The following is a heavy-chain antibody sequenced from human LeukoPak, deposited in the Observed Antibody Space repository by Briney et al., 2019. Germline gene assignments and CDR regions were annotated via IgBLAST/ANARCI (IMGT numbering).Heavy chain of an antibody. V-gene: IGHV4-34*01. D-gene: IGHD2-2*02. CDR1: GGSFSGYY. CDR3: ARHKGYCSSTSCYTLPPFRAFDI. Sequence: KPSETLSLTCAVYGGSFSGYYWSWIRQPPGKGLEWIGEINHSGSTNYNPSLKSRVTISVDTSKNQFSLKLSSVTAADTAVYYCARHKGYCSSTSCYTLPPFRAFDIWGQGTMVTVSS. J-gene: IGHJ3*02. CDR2: INHSGST.